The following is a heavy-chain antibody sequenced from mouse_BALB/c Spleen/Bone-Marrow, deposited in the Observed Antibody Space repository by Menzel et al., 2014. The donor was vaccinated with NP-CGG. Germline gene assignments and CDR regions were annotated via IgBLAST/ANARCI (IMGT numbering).Heavy chain of an antibody. V-gene: IGHV1-5*01. CDR3: TLAYFGQGDWFFDV. CDR2: IYPGNSVT. Sequence: EVQRVESGTVLARPGASVKMSCKASDYTFTSYRMHWLKQRPGQGLEWIGAIYPGNSVTSYNQKFKGKAELTAVTSTSTAYMDLSSLTNEDSAVYYCTLAYFGQGDWFFDVWGAGTTVTVSS. D-gene: IGHD2-10*01. J-gene: IGHJ1*01. CDR1: DYTFTSYR.